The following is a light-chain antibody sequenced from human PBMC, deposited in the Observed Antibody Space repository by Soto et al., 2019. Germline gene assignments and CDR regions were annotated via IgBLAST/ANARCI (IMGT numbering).Light chain of an antibody. Sequence: VLTQPPSASGTPGQGVTISCSGSSSNIGGNYVYWYQQLPGTAPKLLIYRNDQRPSGVPDRFSGSKSGTSASLAISGLRSEDEADYHCAAWDDSLTVVFGGGTKVTVL. CDR3: AAWDDSLTVV. J-gene: IGLJ2*01. V-gene: IGLV1-47*01. CDR1: SSNIGGNY. CDR2: RND.